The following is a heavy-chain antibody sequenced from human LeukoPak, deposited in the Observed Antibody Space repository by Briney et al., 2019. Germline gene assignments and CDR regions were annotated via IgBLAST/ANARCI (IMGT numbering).Heavy chain of an antibody. J-gene: IGHJ5*02. V-gene: IGHV3-66*01. D-gene: IGHD3-3*01. CDR2: IYRGGST. CDR3: ARDKSDFPFDA. CDR1: GLTVSSNY. Sequence: GGSLRLSCAASGLTVSSNYISWVRQAPGKGLEWVSIIYRGGSTSYADSVKGRFTISRDISKNTAFLQMNSLRADDTAVYYCARDKSDFPFDAWGQGTLVTVFS.